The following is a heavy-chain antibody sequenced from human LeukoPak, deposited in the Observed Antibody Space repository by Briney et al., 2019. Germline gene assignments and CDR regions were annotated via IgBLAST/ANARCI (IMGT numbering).Heavy chain of an antibody. V-gene: IGHV3-21*01. CDR3: ARDLADTAMVTPDY. D-gene: IGHD5-18*01. Sequence: GGSLRLSCAASGFTFSSYSMNWVRQAPGKGLEWVSSISSSSSFIYYADSGKGRFTISRDNAKNSLYLQMNSLRAEDTAVYYCARDLADTAMVTPDYWGQGTLVTVSS. J-gene: IGHJ4*02. CDR2: ISSSSSFI. CDR1: GFTFSSYS.